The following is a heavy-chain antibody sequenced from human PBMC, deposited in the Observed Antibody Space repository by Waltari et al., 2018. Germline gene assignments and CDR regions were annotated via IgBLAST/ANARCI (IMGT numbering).Heavy chain of an antibody. CDR1: GFTFSSYA. CDR3: AKVGVGASTSYYFDY. V-gene: IGHV3-23*01. CDR2: LSGNDGST. D-gene: IGHD1-26*01. J-gene: IGHJ4*02. Sequence: EVQLLESGGGLVQPGGSLRLSCVASGFTFSSYAMSWVGQAPGKGLEWVSGLSGNDGSTYYAESVNGRFTISRDNSKNTLYLQMNSLRAEDTAVYYCAKVGVGASTSYYFDYWGQGTLVTVSS.